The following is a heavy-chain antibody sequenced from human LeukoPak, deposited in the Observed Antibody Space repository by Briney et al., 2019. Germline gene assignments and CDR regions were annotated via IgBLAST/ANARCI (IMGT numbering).Heavy chain of an antibody. J-gene: IGHJ4*02. V-gene: IGHV4-34*01. CDR3: ARSHRGMVRGTILMG. CDR1: GFTFSSYS. CDR2: INHSGST. D-gene: IGHD3-10*01. Sequence: PGGSLRLSCAASGFTFSSYSMNWVRQPPGKGLEWIGEINHSGSTNYNPSLKSRVTISVDTSKNQFSLKLSSVTAADTAVYYCARSHRGMVRGTILMGWGQGTLVTVSS.